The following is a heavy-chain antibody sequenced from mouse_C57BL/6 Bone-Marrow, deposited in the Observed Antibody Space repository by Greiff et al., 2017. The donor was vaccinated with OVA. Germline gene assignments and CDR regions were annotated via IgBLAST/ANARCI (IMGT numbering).Heavy chain of an antibody. CDR2: IYPRDGST. CDR1: GYTFTDHT. Sequence: QVQLQQPGAELVKPGASVKLSCKVSGYTFTDHTIHWMKQRPEQGLEWIGYIYPRDGSTKYNEKFKGKATLTADKSSSTAYMQLNSLTSEDSAVYFCARWLLPYYFDYWGQGTTLTVSS. V-gene: IGHV1-78*01. D-gene: IGHD2-3*01. CDR3: ARWLLPYYFDY. J-gene: IGHJ2*01.